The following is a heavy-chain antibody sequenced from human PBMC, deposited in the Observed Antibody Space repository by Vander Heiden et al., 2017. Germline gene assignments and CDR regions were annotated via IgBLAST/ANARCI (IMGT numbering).Heavy chain of an antibody. D-gene: IGHD3-3*01. V-gene: IGHV4-34*01. CDR2: INHSGST. CDR1: GGSFSGYF. Sequence: QAQLQQWGAGLLKPSETLSLTCAVSGGSFSGYFWSGIRQPPGKGLEWIGEINHSGSTNYNPSLKSRVTISVDTSKNQFSLKLSSVTAADTAVYYCARAPRYYDFWSGYFPGDGMDVWGQGTTVTVSS. CDR3: ARAPRYYDFWSGYFPGDGMDV. J-gene: IGHJ6*02.